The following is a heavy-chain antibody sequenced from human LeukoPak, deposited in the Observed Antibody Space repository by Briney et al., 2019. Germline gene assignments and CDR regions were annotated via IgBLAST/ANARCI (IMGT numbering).Heavy chain of an antibody. CDR2: IGTSGANT. CDR1: GFTFNNYG. CDR3: AKGRKAVAGTDWFDP. D-gene: IGHD6-19*01. Sequence: GGSLRLSCAASGFTFNNYGMGWVRQTPGKGLEWVATIGTSGANTYHADSVKGRFTISRDNSKNTLYLQMNSLRAEDTAVYYCAKGRKAVAGTDWFDPWGQGTLVTVSS. V-gene: IGHV3-23*01. J-gene: IGHJ5*02.